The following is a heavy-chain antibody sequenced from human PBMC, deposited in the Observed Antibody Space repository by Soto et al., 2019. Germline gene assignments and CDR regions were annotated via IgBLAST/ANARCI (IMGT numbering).Heavy chain of an antibody. J-gene: IGHJ4*02. D-gene: IGHD3-16*01. CDR3: GKYIIGGQRPTYN. V-gene: IGHV3-23*01. Sequence: EVQLLESGGGLVQPGGSVRLSCAASGFTFSSYDMSWVRQAPGKGLEWVSAISGSGVSTYYADSVKGRFTVSRDNSKNTLYLQMNSLRAEDTAVYYCGKYIIGGQRPTYNWGQGTLVTVSS. CDR1: GFTFSSYD. CDR2: ISGSGVST.